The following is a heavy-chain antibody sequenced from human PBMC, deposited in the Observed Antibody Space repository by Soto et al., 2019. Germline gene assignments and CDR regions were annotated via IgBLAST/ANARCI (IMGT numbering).Heavy chain of an antibody. V-gene: IGHV3-7*01. CDR3: ARVRRRGYSSGWYEADY. CDR2: IKQDGSEK. Sequence: EVQLVESGGGLVQPGGSLRLSCAASGFTFSSYWMSWVRQAPGKGLEWVANIKQDGSEKYYMDSVKGRFTISRDNAKNSLYLQMNSLRAEDTAVYYCARVRRRGYSSGWYEADYWGQGTLVTVSS. CDR1: GFTFSSYW. J-gene: IGHJ4*02. D-gene: IGHD6-19*01.